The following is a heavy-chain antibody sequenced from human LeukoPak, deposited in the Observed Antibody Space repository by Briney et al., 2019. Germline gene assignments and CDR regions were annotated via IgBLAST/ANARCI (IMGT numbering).Heavy chain of an antibody. Sequence: PGGSLRLSCAASGFTFSDYYMSWIRQAPGKGLEWVSYISSSGSTIYYADSVKGRFTIPRDNDKNSLYLQMNSLRAEDTAVYDCARADYYGSGSYAGIDYWGQGTLVTVSS. CDR1: GFTFSDYY. J-gene: IGHJ4*02. CDR2: ISSSGSTI. CDR3: ARADYYGSGSYAGIDY. V-gene: IGHV3-11*01. D-gene: IGHD3-10*01.